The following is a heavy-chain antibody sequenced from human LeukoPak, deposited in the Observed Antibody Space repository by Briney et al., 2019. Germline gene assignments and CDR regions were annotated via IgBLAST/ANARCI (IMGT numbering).Heavy chain of an antibody. D-gene: IGHD1-26*01. Sequence: KTSETLSLTCTVSGGSISSGDYYWSWIRQPPGKGLEWIGYTYYSGSTYYNPSLKSRATISVDTSKNQFSLKLSSVTAADTAVYYCARVGATKSFDYWGQGTLVTVSS. J-gene: IGHJ4*02. V-gene: IGHV4-30-4*01. CDR2: TYYSGST. CDR1: GGSISSGDYY. CDR3: ARVGATKSFDY.